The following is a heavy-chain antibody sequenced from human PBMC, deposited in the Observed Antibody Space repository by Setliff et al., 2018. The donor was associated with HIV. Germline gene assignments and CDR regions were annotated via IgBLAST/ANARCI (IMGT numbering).Heavy chain of an antibody. CDR1: GDTFTNFY. D-gene: IGHD6-13*01. J-gene: IGHJ6*03. CDR3: ARTPIAAAANYYYYYMDV. V-gene: IGHV1-46*01. CDR2: INPSDGST. Sequence: ASVKVSCKASGDTFTNFYIHWVRQAPGQGLEWLGMINPSDGSTTYAQKFQGRFTISRDNAKNSLSLQMSSLRAEDTAVYYCARTPIAAAANYYYYYMDVWGKGTTVTVSS.